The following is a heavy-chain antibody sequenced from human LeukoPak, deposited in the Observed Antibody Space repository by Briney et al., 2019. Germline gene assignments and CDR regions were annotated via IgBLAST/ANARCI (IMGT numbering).Heavy chain of an antibody. J-gene: IGHJ6*03. Sequence: GESLKISCQGPGYNFPTYWIGWVRQMPGKGLEWMGIISPGDSDTRYSPSFQGESPISADKSFSTAYLQWSSLRASDTAVYYCARHLYYMDVWGKGTTVTVSS. CDR2: ISPGDSDT. V-gene: IGHV5-51*01. CDR3: ARHLYYMDV. CDR1: GYNFPTYW.